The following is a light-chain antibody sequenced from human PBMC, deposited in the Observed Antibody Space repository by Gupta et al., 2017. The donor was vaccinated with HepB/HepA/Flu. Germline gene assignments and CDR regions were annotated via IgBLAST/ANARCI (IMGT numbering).Light chain of an antibody. J-gene: IGLJ3*02. CDR1: SSDVGGYNY. V-gene: IGLV2-11*01. CDR2: DVT. Sequence: QSALTQPRSVSGSPGPSVTISCTGTSSDVGGYNYVSWYQHHPGKAPNLMIYDVTKRPSGVPDHFSGSKSDNTASLTISGLQAEDEADYYCCSYAGSYTWVFGGGTKLTVL. CDR3: CSYAGSYTWV.